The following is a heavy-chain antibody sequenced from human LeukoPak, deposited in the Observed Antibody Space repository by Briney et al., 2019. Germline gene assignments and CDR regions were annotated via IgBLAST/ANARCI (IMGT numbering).Heavy chain of an antibody. J-gene: IGHJ4*02. CDR1: GFTFSSYW. CDR2: IKQDGSEK. V-gene: IGHV3-7*03. D-gene: IGHD5-12*01. CDR3: AREGGYSGYDQ. Sequence: SGGSLRLSCAASGFTFSSYWMSWVGPAPGKGLEWVANIKQDGSEKYYVDSVKGRFTISRDNAKNSLYLQMNSLRAEDTAVYYCAREGGYSGYDQWGQGTLVTVSS.